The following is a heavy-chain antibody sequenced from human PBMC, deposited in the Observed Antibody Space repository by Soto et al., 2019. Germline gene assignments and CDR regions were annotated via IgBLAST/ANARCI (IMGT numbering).Heavy chain of an antibody. D-gene: IGHD4-17*01. Sequence: SETLSLTCTVSCGSISSYYWSWIRQPPGKGLEWIGYIYYSGSTNYNPSLKSRVTISVDTSKNQFSLKLSSVTAADTAVYYCARAGGELYYYYYMDVWGKGTTVTVSS. V-gene: IGHV4-59*01. CDR1: CGSISSYY. J-gene: IGHJ6*03. CDR2: IYYSGST. CDR3: ARAGGELYYYYYMDV.